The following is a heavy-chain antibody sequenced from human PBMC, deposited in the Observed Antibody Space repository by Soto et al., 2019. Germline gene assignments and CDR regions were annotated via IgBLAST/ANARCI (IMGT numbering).Heavy chain of an antibody. J-gene: IGHJ4*02. CDR1: GFSLSTSGMC. CDR3: ARIGYNWNYFDY. V-gene: IGHV2-70*01. Sequence: SGPTLVNPTQTLTLTCTFSGFSLSTSGMCVSWIRQPPGKALEWLALIDWDDDKYYSTSLKTRLTISKDTSKDQVVLTMTNMDPVDTATYYCARIGYNWNYFDYWGQGTLVTVSS. D-gene: IGHD1-20*01. CDR2: IDWDDDK.